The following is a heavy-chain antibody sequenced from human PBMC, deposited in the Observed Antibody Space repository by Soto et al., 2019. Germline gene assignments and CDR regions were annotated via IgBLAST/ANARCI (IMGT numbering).Heavy chain of an antibody. J-gene: IGHJ4*02. CDR1: GFTSSSYA. D-gene: IGHD6-13*01. CDR2: ISGSGGST. V-gene: IGHV3-23*01. Sequence: EVQLLESGGGLVQPGGSLRLSCAASGFTSSSYAMSWVRQAPGKGLEWVSVISGSGGSTFYADSVKARFTISRDNSKSTLYLQMNSLRAEDTAIYYCVKDLAAAGTWDYWGQGTLVTVSS. CDR3: VKDLAAAGTWDY.